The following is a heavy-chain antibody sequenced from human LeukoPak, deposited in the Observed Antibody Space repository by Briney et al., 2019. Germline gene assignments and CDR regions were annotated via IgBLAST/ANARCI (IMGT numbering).Heavy chain of an antibody. CDR2: IYSGGST. V-gene: IGHV3-66*01. CDR3: ARTSAAAGGY. D-gene: IGHD6-13*01. J-gene: IGHJ4*02. CDR1: GFTVGSKY. Sequence: GGSLRLSCAASGFTVGSKYMNWVRQAPGKGLEWVSVIYSGGSTFYADSVKGRFTISRDNSKNTLYLQMNSLRAEDTAVYYCARTSAAAGGYWGQGTLVTVSS.